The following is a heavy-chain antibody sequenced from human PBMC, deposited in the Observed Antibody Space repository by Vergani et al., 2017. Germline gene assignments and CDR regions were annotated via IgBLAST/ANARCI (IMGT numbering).Heavy chain of an antibody. V-gene: IGHV4-61*01. J-gene: IGHJ6*03. CDR1: GGSVSSGSYY. CDR2: IYYSGST. CDR3: AGETTVISYYYYYYYMDV. Sequence: QVQLQESGPGLVKPSETLSLTCTVSGGSVSSGSYYWSWIRQPPGKGLEWIGYIYYSGSTNYNPSLKSRVTISVDTSKNQFSLKLSSVTAADTAVYYCAGETTVISYYYYYYYMDVWGKGTTVTVSS. D-gene: IGHD4-17*01.